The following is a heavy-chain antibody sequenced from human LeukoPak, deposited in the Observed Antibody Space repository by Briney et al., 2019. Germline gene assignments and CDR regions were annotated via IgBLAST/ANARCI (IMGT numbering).Heavy chain of an antibody. V-gene: IGHV3-48*01. J-gene: IGHJ4*02. D-gene: IGHD2-2*01. CDR2: ISSSSSTM. CDR1: GFTFSSYS. Sequence: GGSLRLSCAASGFTFSSYSMNWVRQAPGKGLEWVSYISSSSSTMYYADSVKGRFTVSRDNAKNSLYLQMNSLRAEDTAVYYCARDLCTNTICSFDYWGQGTLVSVSS. CDR3: ARDLCTNTICSFDY.